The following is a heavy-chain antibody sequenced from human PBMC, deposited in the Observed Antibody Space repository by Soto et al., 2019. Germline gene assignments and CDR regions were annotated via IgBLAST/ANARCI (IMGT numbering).Heavy chain of an antibody. V-gene: IGHV3-33*01. J-gene: IGHJ6*02. CDR2: IWHDGSKT. CDR1: GFSFSSYG. Sequence: GGFLRLSCAASGFSFSSYGMHWVRQAPGKGLEWVAVIWHDGSKTYYADSVKGRLIISRDNSKNTLYVQINSLRAEDRGVYFCARGSIVAAEYGMDVWGHGTTVTVSS. CDR3: ARGSIVAAEYGMDV. D-gene: IGHD6-13*01.